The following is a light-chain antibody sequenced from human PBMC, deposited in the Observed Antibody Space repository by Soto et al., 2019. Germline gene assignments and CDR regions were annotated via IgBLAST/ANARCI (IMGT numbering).Light chain of an antibody. J-gene: IGKJ4*01. Sequence: EIVLTQSPGTLSLSPGERATLSCSASQSVKSNYLAWYQQKPGQPPILLIHLTSTRATGIPDRFSGSGSGTDFTLTITRLEPDDVAVYFCQQYGDSLSFGGGTTLEIK. CDR2: LTS. CDR3: QQYGDSLS. CDR1: QSVKSNY. V-gene: IGKV3-20*01.